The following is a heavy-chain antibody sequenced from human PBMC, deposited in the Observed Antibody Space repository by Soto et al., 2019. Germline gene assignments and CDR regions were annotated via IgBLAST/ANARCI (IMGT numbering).Heavy chain of an antibody. CDR2: INPSGGST. CDR3: AREAGGSGSYYGYFDY. J-gene: IGHJ4*02. D-gene: IGHD1-26*01. V-gene: IGHV1-46*01. CDR1: GYTFTSYY. Sequence: GASLKVSCKASGYTFTSYYMHWVRQAPGQGLEWMGIINPSGGSTSYAQKFQGRVTMTRDTSTSTVYMELSSLRSEDTAVYYCAREAGGSGSYYGYFDYWGQGTLVTFYS.